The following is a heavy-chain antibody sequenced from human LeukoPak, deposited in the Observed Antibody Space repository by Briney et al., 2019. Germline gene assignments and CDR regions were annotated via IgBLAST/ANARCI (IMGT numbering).Heavy chain of an antibody. CDR3: AREKLVVITSPYYYHGMDV. J-gene: IGHJ6*02. V-gene: IGHV1-46*01. D-gene: IGHD3-22*01. Sequence: AASVKVSCKASGYTFTSYYMHWVRQAPGQGLEWIGIINPSGGSTSYAQKFQGRVTMTRDTSTSTVYMELSSLRSEDTAVYYCAREKLVVITSPYYYHGMDVWGQGTTVTVSS. CDR1: GYTFTSYY. CDR2: INPSGGST.